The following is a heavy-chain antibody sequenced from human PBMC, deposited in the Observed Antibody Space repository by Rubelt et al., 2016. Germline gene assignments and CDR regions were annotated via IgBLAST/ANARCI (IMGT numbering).Heavy chain of an antibody. Sequence: QLQLQESGPGLVKPSETLSLTCTVSGGSISSSSYYWGWIRQPPGKGLEWIGSIYYSGSTYYNPSLKSRVTISVDTSKNQFSPKLSSGTAADTAVYYCARLRWNDFWFDPWGQGTLVTVSS. D-gene: IGHD1-1*01. CDR1: GGSISSSSYY. V-gene: IGHV4-39*01. J-gene: IGHJ5*02. CDR2: IYYSGST. CDR3: ARLRWNDFWFDP.